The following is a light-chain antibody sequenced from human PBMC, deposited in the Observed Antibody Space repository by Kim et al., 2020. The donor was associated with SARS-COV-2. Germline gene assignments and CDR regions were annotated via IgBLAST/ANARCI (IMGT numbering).Light chain of an antibody. CDR1: QSISSW. CDR2: KAS. Sequence: DIQMTQSPSTLSASVGDRVTITCRASQSISSWLAWYQQKPGKAPKLLIYKASSLESGVPSRFSGSGSGTEFTLTISSLQPDDFATYYCQQYPGTFGQGTMVEIK. J-gene: IGKJ1*01. V-gene: IGKV1-5*03. CDR3: QQYPGT.